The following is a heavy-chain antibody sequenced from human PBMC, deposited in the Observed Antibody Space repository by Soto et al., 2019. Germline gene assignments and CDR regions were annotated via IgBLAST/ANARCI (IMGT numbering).Heavy chain of an antibody. J-gene: IGHJ4*02. CDR1: GGSISSSSYY. D-gene: IGHD4-17*01. Sequence: PSETLSLTCTVSGGSISSSSYYWGWIRQPPGKGLEWIASIYYSGATYCNPSLKSRVTISVDTSKNQFSLKLSSVTAADTAVYYCARHDYSGDYEVWGQGTLVTVSS. V-gene: IGHV4-39*01. CDR3: ARHDYSGDYEV. CDR2: IYYSGAT.